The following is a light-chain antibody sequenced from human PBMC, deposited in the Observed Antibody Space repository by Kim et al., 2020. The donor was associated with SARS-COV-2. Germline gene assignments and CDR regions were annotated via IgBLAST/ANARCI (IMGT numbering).Light chain of an antibody. J-gene: IGLJ2*01. Sequence: SRALGQTARITGGGNNIGGRNVHWYQQKPGQAPVLVIYRDISRPSGIPERFSGSNSGNTATLTISRAQAGDEADYYCQVLDNSTVVFGGGTQLTVL. CDR1: NIGGRN. V-gene: IGLV3-9*01. CDR3: QVLDNSTVV. CDR2: RDI.